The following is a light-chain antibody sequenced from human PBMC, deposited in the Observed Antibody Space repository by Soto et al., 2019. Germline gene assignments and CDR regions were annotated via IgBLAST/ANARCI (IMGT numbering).Light chain of an antibody. Sequence: DIQMTQSPSSLSASVGDRVTITCRASQSISSYLNWYQQKPGKAPKLLIYASSSLHSGVPSRFSGSGSGTDCTLTISSLQPEDFATYYCQQSYSTLWTFGQGTKVEIK. V-gene: IGKV1-39*01. J-gene: IGKJ1*01. CDR3: QQSYSTLWT. CDR2: ASS. CDR1: QSISSY.